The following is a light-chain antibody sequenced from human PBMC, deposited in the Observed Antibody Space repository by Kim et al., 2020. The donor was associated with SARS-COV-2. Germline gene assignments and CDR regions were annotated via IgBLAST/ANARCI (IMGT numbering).Light chain of an antibody. CDR2: AAS. Sequence: PGERATLSCRASQSVSGSNLAWYQQKLGQAPRLLIFAASSRAAGTPDRFSGSGSGTDFTLTISRVEPDDFAVYYCQQFSTSPPAYTFGQGTKLEI. V-gene: IGKV3-20*01. J-gene: IGKJ2*01. CDR1: QSVSGSN. CDR3: QQFSTSPPAYT.